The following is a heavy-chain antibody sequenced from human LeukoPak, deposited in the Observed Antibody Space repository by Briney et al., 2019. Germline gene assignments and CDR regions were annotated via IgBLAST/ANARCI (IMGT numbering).Heavy chain of an antibody. CDR1: GFTFSSYA. Sequence: GGSLRLSCAASGFTFSSYAMSWVRQAPGKGLEWVSAISGSGGSTYYADSVKGRFTISRGNAKNSLYLQMNSLRAEDTAVYYCARGVRNYYDSSGYPYYFDYWGQGTLVTVSS. CDR3: ARGVRNYYDSSGYPYYFDY. CDR2: ISGSGGST. J-gene: IGHJ4*02. D-gene: IGHD3-22*01. V-gene: IGHV3-23*01.